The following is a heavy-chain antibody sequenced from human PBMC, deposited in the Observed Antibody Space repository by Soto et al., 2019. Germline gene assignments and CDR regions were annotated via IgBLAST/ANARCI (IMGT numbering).Heavy chain of an antibody. Sequence: PGGSLRLSCAASGSTFTTPWINWVRQAPGKGLEWVGRIKSKTDGGTPDFAAPVRGRFAISRDDSKSMVYLQMYSLKTEVTAVYYFTTDSFFTMTLVRFDYCSLGTPVTVSS. J-gene: IGHJ4*01. CDR2: IKSKTDGGTP. V-gene: IGHV3-15*07. CDR1: GSTFTTPW. CDR3: TTDSFFTMTLVRFDY. D-gene: IGHD3-22*01.